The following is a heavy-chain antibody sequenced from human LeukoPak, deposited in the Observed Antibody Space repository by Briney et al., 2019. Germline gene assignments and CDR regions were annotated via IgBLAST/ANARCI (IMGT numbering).Heavy chain of an antibody. CDR3: ARDHYGAALDY. Sequence: GGSLRLSCAASGLTVSSNYMSWVRQAPGKGLEWVSVIYSGGSTKYAAAVKGRFAISRDNSKNTLYLQMKSLRAEDTAVLHCARDHYGAALDYWGQGTLVTVSS. J-gene: IGHJ4*02. D-gene: IGHD4/OR15-4a*01. CDR1: GLTVSSNY. CDR2: IYSGGST. V-gene: IGHV3-66*02.